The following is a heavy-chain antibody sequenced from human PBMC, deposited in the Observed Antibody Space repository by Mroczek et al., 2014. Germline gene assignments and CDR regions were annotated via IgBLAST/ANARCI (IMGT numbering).Heavy chain of an antibody. Sequence: QVQLQQWGPGLVKPSETLSLTCTVSSGSISIYYWSWIRQPPGKGLEWIGYVYYSGSTNYSPSLKSRVTISVDTSKNQFSLKLSSVTAADTAVYYCARGMVPTYFDYWGQGTLVTVSS. CDR1: SGSISIYY. D-gene: IGHD4/OR15-4a*01. CDR2: VYYSGST. CDR3: ARGMVPTYFDY. J-gene: IGHJ4*02. V-gene: IGHV4-59*01.